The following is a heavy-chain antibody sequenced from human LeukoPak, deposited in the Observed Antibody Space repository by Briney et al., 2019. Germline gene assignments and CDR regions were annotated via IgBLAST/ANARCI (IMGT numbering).Heavy chain of an antibody. CDR2: IYHSGST. D-gene: IGHD4-17*01. J-gene: IGHJ4*02. Sequence: SQTLSLTCAVSGGSISSGGYSWSWIRQPPGKGLEWIGYIYHSGSTYYNPSLKSRVTISVDRSKNQFSLKLSSVTAADTAVYYCARGTYGAPGGDYWGQGTLVTVSS. CDR3: ARGTYGAPGGDY. CDR1: GGSISSGGYS. V-gene: IGHV4-30-2*01.